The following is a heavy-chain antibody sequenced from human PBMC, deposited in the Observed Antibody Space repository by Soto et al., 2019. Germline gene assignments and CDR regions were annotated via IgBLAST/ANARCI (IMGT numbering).Heavy chain of an antibody. V-gene: IGHV1-24*01. CDR1: GYTLTELS. D-gene: IGHD1-7*01. CDR2: FDPEDGET. Sequence: ASVKVSCKVSGYTLTELSMHWVRQAPGKGLEWMGGFDPEDGETIYAQEFQGRVTMTEDTSTDTAYMELSSLRSEDTAVYYCATLQNWNYWFDPWGQGALVTVSS. CDR3: ATLQNWNYWFDP. J-gene: IGHJ5*02.